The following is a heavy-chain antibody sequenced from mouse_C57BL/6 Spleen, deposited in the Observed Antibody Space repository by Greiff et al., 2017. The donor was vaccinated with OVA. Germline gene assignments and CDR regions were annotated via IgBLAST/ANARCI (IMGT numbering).Heavy chain of an antibody. CDR3: AIYYGYAMDY. Sequence: DVMLVESGGGLVKPGGSLKLSCAASGFTFSSYAMSWVRQTPEKRLEWVATISDGGSYTYYPDNVKGRFTISRDNAKNNLYLQMSHLKSEDTAMYYCAIYYGYAMDYWGQGTSVTVSS. V-gene: IGHV5-4*03. CDR1: GFTFSSYA. D-gene: IGHD2-1*01. CDR2: ISDGGSYT. J-gene: IGHJ4*01.